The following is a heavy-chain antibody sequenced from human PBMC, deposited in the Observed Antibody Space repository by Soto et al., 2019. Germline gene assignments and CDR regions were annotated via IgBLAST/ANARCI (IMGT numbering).Heavy chain of an antibody. CDR3: ARVPTITIFGVVTHLLDPRFFDY. CDR1: GYTFTSYG. D-gene: IGHD3-3*01. V-gene: IGHV1-18*01. J-gene: IGHJ4*02. CDR2: ISAYNGNT. Sequence: ASVKVSCKASGYTFTSYGISWVRQAPGQGLEWMGWISAYNGNTNYAQKLQGRVTMTTDTSTSTANMELRSLRSDDTAVYYCARVPTITIFGVVTHLLDPRFFDYWGQGTMVTVCS.